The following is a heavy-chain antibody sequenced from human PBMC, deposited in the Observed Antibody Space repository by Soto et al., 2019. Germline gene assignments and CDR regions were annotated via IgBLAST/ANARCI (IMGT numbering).Heavy chain of an antibody. D-gene: IGHD5-18*01. CDR3: AVDVDTAMVNFYYYYYYGMDV. V-gene: IGHV1-58*01. CDR1: GFTYTSSA. CDR2: IVVGSGNT. J-gene: IGHJ6*02. Sequence: SVKVSCKASGFTYTSSAVQWVRQARGQRLEWIGWIVVGSGNTNYAQKFQERVTITRDMSTSTAYMELSSLRSEDTAVYYCAVDVDTAMVNFYYYYYYGMDVWGQGTTVTVSS.